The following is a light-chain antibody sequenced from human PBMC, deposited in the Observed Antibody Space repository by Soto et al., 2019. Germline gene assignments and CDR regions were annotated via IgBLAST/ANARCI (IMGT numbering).Light chain of an antibody. CDR3: QHTLKWPPT. CDR1: QGVSRK. Sequence: IFMTQSPATLSVAPGERVTFSCRASQGVSRKLAWYQHKPGQAPRLLISGASTGATGIPARFSGSGSGTEFTLTISSLQSEDFELYYCQHTLKWPPTFGQGTKVDIK. V-gene: IGKV3-15*01. CDR2: GAS. J-gene: IGKJ1*01.